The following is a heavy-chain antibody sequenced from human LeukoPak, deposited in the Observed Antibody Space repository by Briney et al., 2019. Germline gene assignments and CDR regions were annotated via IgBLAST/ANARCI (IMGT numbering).Heavy chain of an antibody. J-gene: IGHJ5*02. CDR1: GGSISSDNYQ. V-gene: IGHV4-30-4*01. Sequence: PSETLSLTCAVSGGSISSDNYQWSWIRQPPGKGLEWIGYINYSGGTYYNPSLKSRLTISVDTSKNHFSLKLSSVTAADTAVYYCARYGSGSTWFDPWGQGTLVTVPS. CDR2: INYSGGT. D-gene: IGHD3-10*01. CDR3: ARYGSGSTWFDP.